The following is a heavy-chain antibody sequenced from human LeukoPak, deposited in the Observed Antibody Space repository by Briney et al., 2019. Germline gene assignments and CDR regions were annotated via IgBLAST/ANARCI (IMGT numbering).Heavy chain of an antibody. CDR1: GGSISSYY. V-gene: IGHV4-59*01. D-gene: IGHD5-24*01. J-gene: IGHJ3*02. CDR2: IYYSGST. Sequence: TSETLSLTCTVSGGSISSYYWSWIRQPPGKGLEWIGYIYYSGSTNYNPSLKSRVTISVDTSKYQFSLKLSSVTAADTAVYYCARVGYTDAFDIWGQGAMVTVSS. CDR3: ARVGYTDAFDI.